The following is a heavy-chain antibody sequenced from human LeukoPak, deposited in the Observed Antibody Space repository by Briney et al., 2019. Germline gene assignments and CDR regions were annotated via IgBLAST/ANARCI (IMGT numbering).Heavy chain of an antibody. Sequence: ASVKVSCKASGYTFTDYYMHWVRQAPGQGLEWRGWINPNTGGTHYAPKIQDRVSMTRDTSITTVYMEMSSLRSDDTAEYYCARVKAWELSFDYWGQGTLVTASS. J-gene: IGHJ4*02. CDR3: ARVKAWELSFDY. CDR2: INPNTGGT. V-gene: IGHV1-2*02. D-gene: IGHD1-26*01. CDR1: GYTFTDYY.